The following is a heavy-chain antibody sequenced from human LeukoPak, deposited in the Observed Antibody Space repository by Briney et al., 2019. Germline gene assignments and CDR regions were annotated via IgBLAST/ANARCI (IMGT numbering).Heavy chain of an antibody. D-gene: IGHD6-6*01. Sequence: GSLRLSCAASGFTFSSYSMNWVRQAPGKGLEWVSSISTSSSYIYYADSVKGRFTISRDNAKNSLYLQMHSLRAEDTAMYYCAREYSSSSNYSGMDVWGQGTTVTVSS. J-gene: IGHJ6*02. V-gene: IGHV3-21*01. CDR1: GFTFSSYS. CDR2: ISTSSSYI. CDR3: AREYSSSSNYSGMDV.